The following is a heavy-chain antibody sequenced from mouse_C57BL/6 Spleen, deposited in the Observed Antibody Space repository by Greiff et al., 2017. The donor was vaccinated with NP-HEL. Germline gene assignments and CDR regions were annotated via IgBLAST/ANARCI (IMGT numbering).Heavy chain of an antibody. V-gene: IGHV10-1*01. D-gene: IGHD3-2*02. CDR1: GFSFNTYA. Sequence: EVQVVESGGGLVQPKGSLKLSCAASGFSFNTYAMNWVRQAPGKGLEWVARIRSKSNNYATYYADSVKDRFTISRDDSESRLYLQMNNLKAEDTAMYYCVRHDSSGFPYWGQGTLVTVSA. J-gene: IGHJ3*01. CDR2: IRSKSNNYAT. CDR3: VRHDSSGFPY.